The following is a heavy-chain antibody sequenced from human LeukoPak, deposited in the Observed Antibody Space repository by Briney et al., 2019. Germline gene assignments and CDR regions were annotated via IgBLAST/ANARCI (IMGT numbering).Heavy chain of an antibody. CDR3: AKDLRFGVTYAFDI. J-gene: IGHJ3*02. V-gene: IGHV3-23*01. Sequence: PGGSLRLSCAASGFTFSTYVVNWVRQAPGKGLEWVSAISGSGGSTYYADPVKGRFTISRDNSKNTLYLQMNSLRAEDTAVYYCAKDLRFGVTYAFDIWGQGTMVTVSS. D-gene: IGHD3-10*01. CDR1: GFTFSTYV. CDR2: ISGSGGST.